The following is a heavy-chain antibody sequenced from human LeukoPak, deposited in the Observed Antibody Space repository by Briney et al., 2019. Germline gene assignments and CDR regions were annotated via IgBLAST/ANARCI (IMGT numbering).Heavy chain of an antibody. CDR3: ARVSYYDDASGIDF. CDR1: GYTFTGYY. J-gene: IGHJ4*02. V-gene: IGHV1-2*02. CDR2: INPNSGAT. Sequence: ASVKVSCKASGYTFTGYYMHWVRQAPGQGLEWMGWINPNSGATLYAQKFQGRVTMTRDTSINTAYMELSSLRSDDTAVYYCARVSYYDDASGIDFWGQGTLVTVSS. D-gene: IGHD3-22*01.